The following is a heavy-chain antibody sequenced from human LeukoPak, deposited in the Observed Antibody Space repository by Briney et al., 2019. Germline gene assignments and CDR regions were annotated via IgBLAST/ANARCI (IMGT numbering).Heavy chain of an antibody. CDR2: IYTSGST. CDR3: ARRRGAGATYFDY. V-gene: IGHV4-4*09. Sequence: SETLSLTCTVSGGSISSYYWSWIRQPPGKGLEWIGYIYTSGSTNYNPSLKSRVTISVDTPKNQFSLKLSSVTAADTAVYYCARRRGAGATYFDYWGQGTLVTVSS. CDR1: GGSISSYY. J-gene: IGHJ4*02. D-gene: IGHD1-26*01.